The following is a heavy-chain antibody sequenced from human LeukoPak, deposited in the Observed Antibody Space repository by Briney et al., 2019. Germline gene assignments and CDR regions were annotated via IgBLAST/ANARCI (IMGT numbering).Heavy chain of an antibody. J-gene: IGHJ3*02. V-gene: IGHV4-31*03. Sequence: SETLSLTCTVSGGSISSGGYYWSWIRQHPGKGLEWIGYIYYSGSTYYNPSLKSRVTISVDTSKNQFSLKLSSVTAADTAVYYCARDPSSLDAFDTWGQGTMVTVSS. CDR1: GGSISSGGYY. CDR2: IYYSGST. CDR3: ARDPSSLDAFDT.